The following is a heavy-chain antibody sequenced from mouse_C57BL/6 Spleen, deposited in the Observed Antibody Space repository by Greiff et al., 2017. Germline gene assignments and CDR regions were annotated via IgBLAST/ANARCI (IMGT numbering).Heavy chain of an antibody. J-gene: IGHJ1*03. CDR2: IFPGNSDT. V-gene: IGHV1-5*01. CDR1: GYTFTSYW. CDR3: TRGDYGRSDWDFDV. D-gene: IGHD1-1*01. Sequence: EVQLQQSGTVLARPGASVKMSCKTSGYTFTSYWMHWVKQRPGQGLEWIGAIFPGNSDTSYNQKFKGKAKLTAVTSASTAYMELSSLTNEDSAVYDSTRGDYGRSDWDFDVWGTGTTVTVSS.